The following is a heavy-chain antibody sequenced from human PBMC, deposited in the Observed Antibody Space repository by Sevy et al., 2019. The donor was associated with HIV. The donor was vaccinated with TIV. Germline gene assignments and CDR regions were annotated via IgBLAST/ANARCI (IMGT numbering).Heavy chain of an antibody. CDR1: GFTFSSYS. Sequence: GGSLRLSCAASGFTFSSYSMNWVRQAPGKGLEWVSSISSSSSYIYYADSVKGRFTISRDNAKNSLYLQMNSLGAEDTAVYYCARVSYGGDYYYYGMDVWGQGTTVTVSS. D-gene: IGHD4-17*01. CDR3: ARVSYGGDYYYYGMDV. V-gene: IGHV3-21*01. CDR2: ISSSSSYI. J-gene: IGHJ6*02.